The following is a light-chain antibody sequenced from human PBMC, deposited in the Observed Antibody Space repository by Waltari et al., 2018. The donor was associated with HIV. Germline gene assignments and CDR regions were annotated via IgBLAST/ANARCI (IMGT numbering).Light chain of an antibody. V-gene: IGKV1-39*01. J-gene: IGKJ4*01. CDR3: MQTLQSPRLT. Sequence: DIQMTQSPSSLSASVGDRVTITCRTSQRIGSYLNWFQQKSGKPPKLLIHDASVLEVGVPSRFRGRGSGTNFTLEISRVEAEDVGVYYCMQTLQSPRLTFGGGTKVEIK. CDR1: QRIGSY. CDR2: DAS.